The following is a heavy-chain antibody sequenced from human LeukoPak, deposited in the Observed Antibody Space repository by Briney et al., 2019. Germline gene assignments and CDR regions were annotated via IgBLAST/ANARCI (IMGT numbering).Heavy chain of an antibody. CDR3: ASPVVLRYFDWLAAGVTNWFDP. V-gene: IGHV3-11*01. CDR1: GFTFSAYE. D-gene: IGHD3-9*01. CDR2: ISSSDSTI. Sequence: PGGSLRLSCAASGFTFSAYEMNWVRQAPGKGLEWVSYISSSDSTIYYADSVKGRFTISRDNAKNSLYLQMNSLRAEDTAVYYCASPVVLRYFDWLAAGVTNWFDPWGQGTLVTVSS. J-gene: IGHJ5*02.